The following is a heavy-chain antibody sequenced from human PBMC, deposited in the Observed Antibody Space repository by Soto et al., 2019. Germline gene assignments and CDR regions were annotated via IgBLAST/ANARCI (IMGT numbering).Heavy chain of an antibody. J-gene: IGHJ3*02. V-gene: IGHV4-59*01. CDR2: VYHSGRT. D-gene: IGHD6-13*01. Sequence: SETRSRTCSVSDGSISFYNWNWIRQSPEKGLEWIGYVYHSGRTNYNPSLKSRVTISVDTSKNQFSLQLSAVTAADTAVYYCAKGDSTTHGDSFDIWGQGTMVTVSS. CDR3: AKGDSTTHGDSFDI. CDR1: DGSISFYN.